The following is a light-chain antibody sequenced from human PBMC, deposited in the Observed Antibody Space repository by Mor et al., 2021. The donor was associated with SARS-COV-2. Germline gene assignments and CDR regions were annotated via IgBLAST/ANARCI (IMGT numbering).Light chain of an antibody. Sequence: RVTITCRASQSISDWLAWFQQKPGKAPKLLIYRASSLQSGVPSRFSGSGSGTQFTLTINSLQPDDFATYYCQQYNRTFGQGTKVEVK. V-gene: IGKV1-5*03. CDR2: RAS. J-gene: IGKJ1*01. CDR1: QSISDW. CDR3: QQYNRT.